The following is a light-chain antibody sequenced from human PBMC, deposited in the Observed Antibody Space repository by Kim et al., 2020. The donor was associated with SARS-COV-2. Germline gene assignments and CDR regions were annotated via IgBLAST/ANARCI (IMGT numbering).Light chain of an antibody. CDR1: QSISSH. V-gene: IGKV1-39*01. CDR3: QQSYITPFT. CDR2: VAS. Sequence: DIQMTQSPSTLSASVGDRVTITCRTTQSISSHLNWYQQKPGRAPKLLISVASTLQGGVPSRFSGSGSETDFTLTISSLQPEDFATYSCQQSYITPFTFGPGTKVDIK. J-gene: IGKJ3*01.